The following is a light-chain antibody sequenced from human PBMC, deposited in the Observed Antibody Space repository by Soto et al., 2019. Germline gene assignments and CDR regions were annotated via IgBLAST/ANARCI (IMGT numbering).Light chain of an antibody. CDR3: TSTSTKYFVIL. CDR1: SSDNGHAER. CDR2: EVN. J-gene: IGLJ2*01. V-gene: IGLV2-18*02. Sequence: QSARTQPPSVSGSPGQSVTISCTGTSSDNGHAERVSWYQQSPGTAPKLMIYEVNNRPSGVPDRFSGSKSGNTASLTISGLQPEDEADYYCTSTSTKYFVILFGGGTKVTVL.